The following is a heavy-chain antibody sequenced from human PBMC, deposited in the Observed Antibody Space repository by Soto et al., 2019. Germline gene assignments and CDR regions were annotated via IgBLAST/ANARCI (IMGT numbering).Heavy chain of an antibody. D-gene: IGHD5-12*01. J-gene: IGHJ4*02. CDR1: GYTFTSYG. CDR3: ARGVRGYSAYVPGY. Sequence: EASVKVSCKASGYTFTSYGISWVRQAPGQGLEWMGWISAYNGSTSYAQKFKGRVTMTRDTSTSTVYMELSSLRSEDTAVYYCARGVRGYSAYVPGYWGQGTLVTVSS. V-gene: IGHV1-18*01. CDR2: ISAYNGST.